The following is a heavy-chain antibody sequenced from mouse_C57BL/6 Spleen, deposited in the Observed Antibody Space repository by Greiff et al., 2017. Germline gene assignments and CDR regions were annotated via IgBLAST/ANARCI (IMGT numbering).Heavy chain of an antibody. CDR1: GFTFSDYG. CDR2: ISSGSSTF. V-gene: IGHV5-17*01. CDR3: ARDYGNDY. D-gene: IGHD1-1*01. J-gene: IGHJ2*01. Sequence: EVKLMESGGGLVKPGGSLKLSCAASGFTFSDYGMHWVRQAPEKGLEWVAYISSGSSTFYYAHTVKGRFTISRDNAKNTLFLQMTSLRSEDTAMYYCARDYGNDYWGQGTTLTVSS.